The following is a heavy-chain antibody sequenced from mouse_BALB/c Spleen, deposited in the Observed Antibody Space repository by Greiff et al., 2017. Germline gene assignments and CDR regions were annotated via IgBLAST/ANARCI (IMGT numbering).Heavy chain of an antibody. CDR3: ARSPPYRYDFDY. D-gene: IGHD2-14*01. V-gene: IGHV3-8*02. CDR2: ISYSGST. Sequence: EVQLQESGPSLVKPSQTLSFTCSVTGDSITSCYWNWIRKFPGNKLEYMGYISYSGSTYYNPSLKSRISITRDTSKNQNYLQLNSVTTEDTATYYCARSPPYRYDFDYWGQGTTLTVSS. J-gene: IGHJ2*01. CDR1: GDSITSCY.